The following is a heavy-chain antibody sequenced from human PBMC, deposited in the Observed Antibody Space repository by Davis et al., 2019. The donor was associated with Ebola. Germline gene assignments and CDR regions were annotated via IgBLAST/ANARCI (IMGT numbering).Heavy chain of an antibody. Sequence: PGGSLRLSCAASGFTFSSYSMNWVRQAPGKGLEWVSVIYSGGSTYYADSVKGRFTISRDNSKNTLYLQMNSLRAEDTAVYYCAKGSVAAAGQPLYYFDYWGQGTLVTVSS. CDR3: AKGSVAAAGQPLYYFDY. V-gene: IGHV3-53*01. CDR1: GFTFSSYS. D-gene: IGHD6-13*01. CDR2: IYSGGST. J-gene: IGHJ4*02.